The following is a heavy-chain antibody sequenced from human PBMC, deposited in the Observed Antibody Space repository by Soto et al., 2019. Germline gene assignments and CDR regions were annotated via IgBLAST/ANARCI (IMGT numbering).Heavy chain of an antibody. D-gene: IGHD3-22*01. Sequence: PSETLSLTCTVSGSSISSSYTYWGWIRQPPGKGLEWIGSIFYSGTTYYNPSLRGRVTISIDTSRNQFSLKLSSVTAADTAVYYCARNDRVPDDSSLNWFDTWGQGTLVTVSS. CDR1: GSSISSSYTY. J-gene: IGHJ5*02. CDR2: IFYSGTT. CDR3: ARNDRVPDDSSLNWFDT. V-gene: IGHV4-39*01.